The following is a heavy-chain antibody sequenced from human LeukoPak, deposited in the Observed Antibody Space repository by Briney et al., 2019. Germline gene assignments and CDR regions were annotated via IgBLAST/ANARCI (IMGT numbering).Heavy chain of an antibody. CDR3: ARRSAARLNWFDP. J-gene: IGHJ5*02. V-gene: IGHV5-51*01. CDR1: GYRFTSYW. CDR2: IYPGDSET. Sequence: GESLKISCKGSGYRFTSYWIGWVRQKPGKGLEWMGSIYPGDSETIYSPSFQGQVTMSADKSISTAYLQWSSLKASDTAMYYCARRSAARLNWFDPWGQGTLVTVSS. D-gene: IGHD6-6*01.